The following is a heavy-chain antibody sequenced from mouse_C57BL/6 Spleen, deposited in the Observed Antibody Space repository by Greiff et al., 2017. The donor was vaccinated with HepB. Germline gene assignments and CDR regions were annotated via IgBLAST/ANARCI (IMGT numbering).Heavy chain of an antibody. D-gene: IGHD2-4*01. CDR2: INPNNGGT. CDR3: ARSRDGYDYDAFAY. CDR1: GYTFTDYN. V-gene: IGHV1-18*01. J-gene: IGHJ3*01. Sequence: EVQLQQSGPELVKPGASVKIPCKASGYTFTDYNMDWVKQSHGKSLEWIGDINPNNGGTIYNQKFKGKATLTVDKSSSTAYMELRSPTSEDTAVYYWARSRDGYDYDAFAYWGQGTLVTVSA.